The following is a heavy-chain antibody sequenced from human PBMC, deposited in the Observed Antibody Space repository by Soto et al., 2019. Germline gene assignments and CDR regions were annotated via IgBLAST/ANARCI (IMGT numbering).Heavy chain of an antibody. V-gene: IGHV4-61*01. D-gene: IGHD4-17*01. CDR2: VYYSGTT. J-gene: IGHJ4*02. CDR1: GGSVSDKTYY. CDR3: ARTTAVPNTLRSRYFFDY. Sequence: SETLSLTCSVSGGSVSDKTYYWRWIRQPPGKRLEWIGYVYYSGTTNYNPSLKSRVTTSVDLSKNRFSLRLSSVTTADTALYYCARTTAVPNTLRSRYFFDYWGQGTLVTVSS.